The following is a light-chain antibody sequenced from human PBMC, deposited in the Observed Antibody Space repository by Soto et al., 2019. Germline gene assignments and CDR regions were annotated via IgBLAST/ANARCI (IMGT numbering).Light chain of an antibody. Sequence: DIQMTQSPSTLSASVGERVTISCRANQSINYLLAWCQQKPGKAPKLLIYDASTLESGVPSRFRGRESGTVFTRSICGLQLYDLAPDFCQRYHVYPRTFGRG. CDR3: QRYHVYPRT. CDR1: QSINYL. V-gene: IGKV1-5*01. CDR2: DAS. J-gene: IGKJ1*01.